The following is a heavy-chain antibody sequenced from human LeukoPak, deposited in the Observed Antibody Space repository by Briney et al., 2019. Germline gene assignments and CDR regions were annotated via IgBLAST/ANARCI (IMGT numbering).Heavy chain of an antibody. CDR3: AKEGLYDSSGYSALSNNWIDP. CDR2: ISGSGGST. D-gene: IGHD3-22*01. J-gene: IGHJ5*02. CDR1: GFTFGSYA. Sequence: GGSLRLSCAASGFTFGSYAMSWVRQAPGKGLEWVSAISGSGGSTYYADSVKGRFTISRDNSKNTLYLQMNSLRAEDTAVYYCAKEGLYDSSGYSALSNNWIDPWGQGTLVTVSS. V-gene: IGHV3-23*01.